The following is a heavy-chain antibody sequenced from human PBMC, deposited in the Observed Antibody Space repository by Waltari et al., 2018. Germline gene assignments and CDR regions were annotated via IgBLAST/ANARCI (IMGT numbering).Heavy chain of an antibody. V-gene: IGHV4-34*01. CDR3: ARDGYANTRIDY. J-gene: IGHJ4*02. CDR2: INHSGST. D-gene: IGHD5-12*01. CDR1: GRSFSGYY. Sequence: QVQLQQWGAGLLKPSETLSLTCAVYGRSFSGYYWSWIRQPPGKGLEWLGEINHSGSTKYNPALKSRVTISVDTSKNQFSRKLSSVTAADTAVYYCARDGYANTRIDYWGQGTLVTVSS.